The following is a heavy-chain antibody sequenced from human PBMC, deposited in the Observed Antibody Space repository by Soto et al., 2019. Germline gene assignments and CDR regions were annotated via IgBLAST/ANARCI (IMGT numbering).Heavy chain of an antibody. J-gene: IGHJ4*02. CDR2: IYSAGSA. Sequence: EVQLVESGGGLVQPGGSLRISCAASGFTVSTYYMSWVRQAPGKGLEWVSVIYSAGSADFADSVKGRFTVSRDNSKNTLFRQMSRLRAEDTAVYYCARVPSSSYHYFDYWGQGTMVTVSS. V-gene: IGHV3-66*01. CDR1: GFTVSTYY. D-gene: IGHD6-13*01. CDR3: ARVPSSSYHYFDY.